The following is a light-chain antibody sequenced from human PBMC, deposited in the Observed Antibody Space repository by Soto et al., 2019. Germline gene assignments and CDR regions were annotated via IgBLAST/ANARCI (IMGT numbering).Light chain of an antibody. CDR2: KAS. Sequence: DIQMTQSPSTLSASVGDRVTITCRASQSISSWLAWYQQKPGKAPKLLIYKASSLESGVPSRFSGSGSGTEVTLTISSLQPDDFATYYCQQYNRLYTFGQGTKLEIK. CDR3: QQYNRLYT. J-gene: IGKJ2*01. V-gene: IGKV1-5*03. CDR1: QSISSW.